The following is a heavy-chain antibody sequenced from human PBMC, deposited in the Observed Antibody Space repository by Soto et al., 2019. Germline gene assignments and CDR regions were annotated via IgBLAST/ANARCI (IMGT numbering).Heavy chain of an antibody. V-gene: IGHV1-3*01. J-gene: IGHJ4*02. D-gene: IGHD3-9*01. CDR1: GYTFTGYA. CDR2: INAGNGNT. Sequence: QVQLVQSGAEVKKPGASVKVSCKASGYTFTGYAILWVRQAPGQRLEWMGWINAGNGNTKYSQKFQGRVTITRDTSASTAYMELSSLRSEDTAVYSSARAQTFEMAPPWGQGTLVTVSS. CDR3: ARAQTFEMAPP.